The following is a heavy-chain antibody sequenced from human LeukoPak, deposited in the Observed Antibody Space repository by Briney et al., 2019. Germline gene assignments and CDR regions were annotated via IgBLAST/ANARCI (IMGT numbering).Heavy chain of an antibody. CDR2: IYYSGST. J-gene: IGHJ4*02. CDR3: ARRGYSSGWYYFVY. Sequence: SETLSLTCTVSGGSISSTNWSWIRRPPAKGLVWIGYIYYSGSTNHNPPLKSRVTISVATSKNQFSLKLPSVTAADTDVYYCARRGYSSGWYYFVYWGQGTLVTASS. CDR1: GGSISSTN. V-gene: IGHV4-59*08. D-gene: IGHD6-19*01.